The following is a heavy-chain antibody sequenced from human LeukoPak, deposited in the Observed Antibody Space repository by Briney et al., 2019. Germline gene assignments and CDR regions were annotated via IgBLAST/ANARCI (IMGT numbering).Heavy chain of an antibody. CDR2: ISSSSSYI. J-gene: IGHJ4*02. V-gene: IGHV3-21*01. Sequence: GGSLRLSCAASGFTFSSYIMNWVRQAPGKGLEWVSSISSSSSYIYYADSVKGRFTISRDNAKNSLYLQMNSLRAEDTAVYYCARDQRGYSYGPGGYWGQGTLVTVSS. CDR1: GFTFSSYI. D-gene: IGHD5-18*01. CDR3: ARDQRGYSYGPGGY.